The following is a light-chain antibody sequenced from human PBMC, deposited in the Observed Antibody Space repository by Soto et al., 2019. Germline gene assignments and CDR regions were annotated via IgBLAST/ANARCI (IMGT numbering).Light chain of an antibody. J-gene: IGKJ5*01. CDR1: QSVGSF. Sequence: EIVMTQSPATLSVSPGERATLSCRAIQSVGSFLAWYQHKPGQAPRLLIYGASTRATGIPVRFSGSGSGTEFTLTISSLQSEDLGLYYCQQYNNWPPRITFGQGTRLEIK. V-gene: IGKV3-15*01. CDR2: GAS. CDR3: QQYNNWPPRIT.